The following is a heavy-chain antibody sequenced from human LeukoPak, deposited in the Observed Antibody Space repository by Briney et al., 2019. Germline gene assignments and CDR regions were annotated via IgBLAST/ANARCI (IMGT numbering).Heavy chain of an antibody. CDR2: INQRRNT. CDR3: AKARDNTNYLGYYYGLDV. Sequence: SETLSLTCVVYGESFSGYSWSWIRQPPGKGLEWIGEINQRRNTNYNPSLKSRVTISIDTSKNQFSLKLSSVTAADTAVYYCAKARDNTNYLGYYYGLDVWGQGTTVTVSS. V-gene: IGHV4-34*01. J-gene: IGHJ6*02. CDR1: GESFSGYS. D-gene: IGHD2-8*01.